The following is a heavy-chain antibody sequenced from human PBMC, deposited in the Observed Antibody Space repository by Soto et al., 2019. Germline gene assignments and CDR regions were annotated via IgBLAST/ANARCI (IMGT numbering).Heavy chain of an antibody. D-gene: IGHD3-22*01. J-gene: IGHJ4*02. CDR2: IYYSGST. V-gene: IGHV4-39*01. CDR1: GGSISSSSYY. Sequence: PSETLSLTCTVSGGSISSSSYYWGWIRQPPGKGLEWIGSIYYSGSTYYNPSLKSRVTISVDTSKNQFSLKLSSVTAADTAVYYCARQRSGYYYDDPLDHHFDYWGQGTLVTVSS. CDR3: ARQRSGYYYDDPLDHHFDY.